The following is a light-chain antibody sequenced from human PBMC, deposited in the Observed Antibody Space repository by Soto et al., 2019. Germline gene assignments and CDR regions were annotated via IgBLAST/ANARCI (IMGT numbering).Light chain of an antibody. V-gene: IGKV3-20*01. Sequence: EIVLTQSPGTLSLSPGERATLSCRASQSVSSSYLAWYQQKPGQAPRLLIYGASSRATGIPDRFSGSGSGTDFTLTISRLEPEDFAVYYWQQYGSSPQIPFGQGTRLDI. CDR2: GAS. J-gene: IGKJ5*01. CDR3: QQYGSSPQIP. CDR1: QSVSSSY.